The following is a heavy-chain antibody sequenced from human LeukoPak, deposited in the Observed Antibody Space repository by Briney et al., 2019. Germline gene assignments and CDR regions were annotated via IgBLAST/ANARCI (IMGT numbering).Heavy chain of an antibody. CDR3: AAYYYDSSGYPDY. J-gene: IGHJ4*02. V-gene: IGHV4-30-4*01. CDR1: GGSISSGDYY. D-gene: IGHD3-22*01. Sequence: SETLSLTCTVSGGSISSGDYYWSWIRQPPGKGPEWIGYIYYSGSTYYNPSLKSRVTISVDTSKNQFSLKLSSVTAADTAVYYCAAYYYDSSGYPDYWGQGTLVTVSS. CDR2: IYYSGST.